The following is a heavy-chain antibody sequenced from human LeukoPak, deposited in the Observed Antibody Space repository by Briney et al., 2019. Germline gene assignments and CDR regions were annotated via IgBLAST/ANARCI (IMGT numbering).Heavy chain of an antibody. V-gene: IGHV3-30-3*01. CDR1: GFTFSSYA. CDR2: ISYDGSNK. CDR3: AREFSGFDP. J-gene: IGHJ5*02. Sequence: GGSLRLSCAASGFTFSSYAMHWVRQAPGKGVEWVAVISYDGSNKYYADSVKGRFTISRDNSKNTLYLQMNSLRAEDTAVYYCAREFSGFDPWGQGTLVTVSS.